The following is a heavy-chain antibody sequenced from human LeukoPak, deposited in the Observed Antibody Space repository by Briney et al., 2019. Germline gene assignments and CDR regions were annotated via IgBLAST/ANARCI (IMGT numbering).Heavy chain of an antibody. V-gene: IGHV3-74*01. CDR3: ARGDGYNLIDY. CDR2: INSDGSNT. J-gene: IGHJ4*02. CDR1: GFTFSSYW. Sequence: PGGSLRLSCAASGFTFSSYWMHWVRQAPGKGLVWVSRINSDGSNTSYADSVKGRFTISRDNAKNTLYLQMNSLRAEDTAVYYCARGDGYNLIDYWGQGTLVTVSS. D-gene: IGHD5-24*01.